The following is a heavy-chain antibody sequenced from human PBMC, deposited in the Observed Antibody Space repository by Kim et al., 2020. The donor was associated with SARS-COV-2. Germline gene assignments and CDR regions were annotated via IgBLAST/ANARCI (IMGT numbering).Heavy chain of an antibody. D-gene: IGHD2-2*01. CDR3: ARGGYCTSTGCYEELLPDY. Sequence: GGSLRLSCAASGFTYRNYWMHWVRQGPGKGLVWVSGVKSDGSLTIYADSVKGRFTISRDNAKSTLYLQMNSLRAEDTAVYYCARGGYCTSTGCYEELLPDYWGQGTLVTVSS. CDR2: VKSDGSLT. CDR1: GFTYRNYW. V-gene: IGHV3-74*01. J-gene: IGHJ4*02.